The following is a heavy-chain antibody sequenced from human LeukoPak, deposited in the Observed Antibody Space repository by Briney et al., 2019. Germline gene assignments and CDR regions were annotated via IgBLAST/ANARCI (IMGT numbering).Heavy chain of an antibody. J-gene: IGHJ6*03. CDR2: ISGSGGST. Sequence: GGSLRLSCAASGFTFSSYWMSWVRQAPGKGLEWVSAISGSGGSTYYADSVRGRFTISRDNSKNTLYLQMNSLRAEDTAVYYCAKDREGCSSTSCQRLLGPMDVWGKGTTVTVSS. CDR1: GFTFSSYW. V-gene: IGHV3-23*01. CDR3: AKDREGCSSTSCQRLLGPMDV. D-gene: IGHD2-2*01.